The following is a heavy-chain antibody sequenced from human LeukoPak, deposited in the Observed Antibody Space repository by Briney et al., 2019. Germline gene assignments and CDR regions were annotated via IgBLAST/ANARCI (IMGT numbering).Heavy chain of an antibody. V-gene: IGHV4-61*08. CDR2: IYYSGST. CDR3: ARAADDYGDYTHWFDP. CDR1: GGSISRGGYY. J-gene: IGHJ5*02. Sequence: SETLSLTCGVSGGSISRGGYYWSWIRQPPGKGLEWIGNIYYSGSTNYNPSLKRRVTISVETSKNQFSLKLSSVPAADTAVYYCARAADDYGDYTHWFDPWGQGTLVTVSS. D-gene: IGHD4-17*01.